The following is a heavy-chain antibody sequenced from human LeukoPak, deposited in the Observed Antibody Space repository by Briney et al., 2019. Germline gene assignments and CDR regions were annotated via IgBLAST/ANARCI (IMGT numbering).Heavy chain of an antibody. J-gene: IGHJ6*03. CDR3: ASGGYCSSTSCYGPYYYYYYYMDV. D-gene: IGHD2-2*03. V-gene: IGHV3-74*01. CDR2: INSDGSST. CDR1: GFTFSSYW. Sequence: PGGSLRLSCAASGFTFSSYWMHWVRQAPGKGLVWVSRINSDGSSTSYADFVKGRFTISRDNAKNTLYLQMNSLRAEDTAVYYCASGGYCSSTSCYGPYYYYYYYMDVWGKGTTVTVSS.